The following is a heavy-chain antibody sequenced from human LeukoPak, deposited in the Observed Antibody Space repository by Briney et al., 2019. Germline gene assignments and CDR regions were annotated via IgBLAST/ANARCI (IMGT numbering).Heavy chain of an antibody. D-gene: IGHD3-3*01. CDR1: GGSFSGYY. J-gene: IGHJ6*03. V-gene: IGHV4-34*01. Sequence: SETLSLTCAVYGGSFSGYYWSWIRQPPGEGLEWIGEINHSVSTNYNPSLKSRVTISVDTSKNQFSLKLSSVTAADTAVYYCARTTPGYDSWSGYHPYMDVWGKGTTVTVSS. CDR3: ARTTPGYDSWSGYHPYMDV. CDR2: INHSVST.